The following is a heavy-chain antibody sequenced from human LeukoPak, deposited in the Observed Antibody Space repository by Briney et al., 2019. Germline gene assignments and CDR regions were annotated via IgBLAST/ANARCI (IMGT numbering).Heavy chain of an antibody. J-gene: IGHJ4*02. V-gene: IGHV3-30*04. CDR2: ISYDGSNK. CDR3: ARGRGLAWYFDY. CDR1: GFTFSSYA. Sequence: GGSLRLSCAASGFTFSSYAMHWVRQAPGKGLEWVAVISYDGSNKYYADSVKGRFTISRDNSKNTPYLQMNSLRAEDTAVYYCARGRGLAWYFDYWGQGTLVTVSS.